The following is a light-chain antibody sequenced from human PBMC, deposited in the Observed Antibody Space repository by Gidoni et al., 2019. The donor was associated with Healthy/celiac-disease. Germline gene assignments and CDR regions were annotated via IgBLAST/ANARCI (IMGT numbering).Light chain of an antibody. V-gene: IGKV1-9*01. Sequence: IQLTQSPSSLSASVGDRVTITCRASQGISSYLAGYQQKPGKAPKLLIYAASTLQSGVPSRFSGSGSGTDFTLTISSLQPEDFATYYCQQLNSYPRYTFGQGTKLEIK. J-gene: IGKJ2*01. CDR3: QQLNSYPRYT. CDR2: AAS. CDR1: QGISSY.